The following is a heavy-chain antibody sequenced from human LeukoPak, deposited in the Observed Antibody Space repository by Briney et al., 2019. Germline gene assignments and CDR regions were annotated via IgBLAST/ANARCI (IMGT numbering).Heavy chain of an antibody. V-gene: IGHV1-2*02. D-gene: IGHD3-22*01. Sequence: ASVKVSCKASGYTFTGYYMLWVRQAPGQGLEWMGWINPNSGGTNYAQKFQGRVTMTRDTSISTAYMELSRLRSDDTAVYYCAGTYYYDSSGYWLAFDIWGQGTMVTVSS. CDR3: AGTYYYDSSGYWLAFDI. J-gene: IGHJ3*02. CDR1: GYTFTGYY. CDR2: INPNSGGT.